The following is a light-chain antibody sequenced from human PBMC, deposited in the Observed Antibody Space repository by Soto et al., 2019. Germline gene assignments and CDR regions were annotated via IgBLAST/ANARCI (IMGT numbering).Light chain of an antibody. CDR1: QSVGSN. J-gene: IGKJ2*01. Sequence: EIVMTQSPVTLSVSPEERATLSCRASQSVGSNLARYQQKPGQAPRLLLYGASTRPTGSPGRLSGSGSGTEFTLTVTSPQSEDCAVYYCQQRNYWPSFGQRTKLEFK. CDR3: QQRNYWPS. V-gene: IGKV3-15*01. CDR2: GAS.